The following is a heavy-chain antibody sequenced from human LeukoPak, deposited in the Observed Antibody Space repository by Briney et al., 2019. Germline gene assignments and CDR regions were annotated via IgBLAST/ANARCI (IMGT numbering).Heavy chain of an antibody. D-gene: IGHD5-18*01. V-gene: IGHV3-33*01. CDR1: GFTFSSYG. Sequence: GRSLRLSCAASGFTFSSYGMHWVRQAPGKGLEWVAVIWYDGSNKYSADSVKGRFTISRDNSKNTLYLQMNSLRAEDTAVYYCATAFTQGYTYDIFDYWGQGTLVTVSS. CDR3: ATAFTQGYTYDIFDY. CDR2: IWYDGSNK. J-gene: IGHJ4*02.